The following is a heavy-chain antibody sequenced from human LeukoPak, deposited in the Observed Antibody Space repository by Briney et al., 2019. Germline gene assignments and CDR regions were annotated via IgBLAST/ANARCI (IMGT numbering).Heavy chain of an antibody. V-gene: IGHV1-69*04. CDR2: VIPTLDIA. CDR3: ARVLHHDSSPYFARSIPTADY. D-gene: IGHD3-22*01. J-gene: IGHJ4*02. Sequence: RASVKVSCKASGADFSSSSFSWVRQAPGQGLEWMGRVIPTLDIAHYAQKFQGRVTITADKSTSITYMELSSLRSEDTAIYFCARVLHHDSSPYFARSIPTADYWGQGTLVTVSS. CDR1: GADFSSSS.